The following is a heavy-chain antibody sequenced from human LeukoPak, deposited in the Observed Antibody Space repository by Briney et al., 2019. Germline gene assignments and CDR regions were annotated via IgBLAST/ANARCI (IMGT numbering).Heavy chain of an antibody. CDR1: GYTFTGYY. D-gene: IGHD3-3*01. Sequence: ASVKVSCKASGYTFTGYYMHWVRQAPGQGLEWMGWINPNSGGTNYAQKFQGRVTMTRDTSISTAHMELSRLRSDDTAVYYCARDPTYYDFWSGYYTKEGFDPWGQGTLVTVSS. J-gene: IGHJ5*02. V-gene: IGHV1-2*02. CDR3: ARDPTYYDFWSGYYTKEGFDP. CDR2: INPNSGGT.